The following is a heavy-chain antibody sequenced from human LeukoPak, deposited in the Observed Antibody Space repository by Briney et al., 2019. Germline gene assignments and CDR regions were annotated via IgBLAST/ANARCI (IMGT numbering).Heavy chain of an antibody. D-gene: IGHD6-19*01. Sequence: GGSLRLSCATSGFIFSNYWMTWVRQVPGKGLEWVASIRQDGAARTYLDSVKGRFTISRDNAKNSLYLQMNSLRAEDTAVYYCARVEYSSGWYGRGALDYWGQGTLVTVSS. V-gene: IGHV3-7*01. CDR3: ARVEYSSGWYGRGALDY. J-gene: IGHJ4*02. CDR2: IRQDGAAR. CDR1: GFIFSNYW.